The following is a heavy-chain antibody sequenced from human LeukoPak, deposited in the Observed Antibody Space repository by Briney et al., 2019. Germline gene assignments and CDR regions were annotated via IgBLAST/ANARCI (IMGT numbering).Heavy chain of an antibody. V-gene: IGHV4-59*08. J-gene: IGHJ6*03. CDR1: GGSISSYY. CDR3: ARQPWYNWNSVPYYYYYMDV. Sequence: SETLSLTCTVSGGSISSYYWSWIRQPPGKGLEWIGYIYYSGSTNYNPSLKSRVTISVDTSKNQFSLKLSSVTAADTAAYYCARQPWYNWNSVPYYYYYMDVWGKGTTVTVSS. D-gene: IGHD1-1*01. CDR2: IYYSGST.